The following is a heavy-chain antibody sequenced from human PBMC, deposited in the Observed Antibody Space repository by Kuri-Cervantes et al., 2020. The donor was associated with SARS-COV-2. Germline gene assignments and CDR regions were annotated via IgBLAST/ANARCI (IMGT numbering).Heavy chain of an antibody. CDR2: ISHSGST. CDR3: ARHGGIAVSGTFDY. CDR1: GYSINSVYY. V-gene: IGHV4-38-2*01. Sequence: SETLSLTCPVAGYSINSVYYWGWIRQHPGEGLEWIGSISHSGSTYYNPSLKSRVTISVDTSKKQSCLKLSSVTAADTAVYYCARHGGIAVSGTFDYWGQGTLVTVSS. J-gene: IGHJ4*02. D-gene: IGHD6-19*01.